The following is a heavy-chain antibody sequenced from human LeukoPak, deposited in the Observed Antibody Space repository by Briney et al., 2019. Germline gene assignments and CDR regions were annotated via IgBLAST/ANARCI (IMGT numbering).Heavy chain of an antibody. J-gene: IGHJ6*03. CDR2: INPNSGGT. V-gene: IGHV1-2*02. Sequence: ASAKVSCKASGYTFTGYYMHWVRQAPGQGLEWMGWINPNSGGTNYAQKFQGRVTMTRDTSISTAYMELSRLRSDDTAVYYCARAGVAGRRYYYYMDVWGKGTTVTVSS. D-gene: IGHD6-19*01. CDR3: ARAGVAGRRYYYYMDV. CDR1: GYTFTGYY.